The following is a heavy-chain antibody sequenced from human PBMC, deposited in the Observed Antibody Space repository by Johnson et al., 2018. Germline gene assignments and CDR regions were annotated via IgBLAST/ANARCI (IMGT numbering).Heavy chain of an antibody. CDR2: INGGNGNT. CDR3: ARDLPAERTGDIYYYYLDA. V-gene: IGHV1-3*01. J-gene: IGHJ6*03. D-gene: IGHD2-21*02. CDR1: GYTFRRYA. Sequence: QVQLVESGAEVKKPEASVRVSCRTSGYTFRRYATHWVRQAPGQGLEWMGRINGGNGNTKYSPKFQGRLTITRDTSASTAYMELNSLRFEDTAVYFCARDLPAERTGDIYYYYLDAWGKGTTVTVS.